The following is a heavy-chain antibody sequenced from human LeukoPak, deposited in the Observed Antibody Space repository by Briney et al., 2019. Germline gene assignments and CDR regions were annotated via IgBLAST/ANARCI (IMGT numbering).Heavy chain of an antibody. J-gene: IGHJ4*02. CDR3: ARDVEHHYGSGGFNY. D-gene: IGHD3-10*01. Sequence: GGSLRLSCAASGFSFSSYTMNWVRQAPGKGLEWVSSISSSSSNIYYADSVKGRFTISRDNAKNSLYLQMNSLRAEDTAVYYCARDVEHHYGSGGFNYWGQGTLVTVSS. V-gene: IGHV3-21*01. CDR2: ISSSSSNI. CDR1: GFSFSSYT.